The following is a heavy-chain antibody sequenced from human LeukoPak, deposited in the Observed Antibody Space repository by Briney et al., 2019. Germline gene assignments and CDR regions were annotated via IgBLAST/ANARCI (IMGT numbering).Heavy chain of an antibody. CDR2: ISYDGSNK. Sequence: GSLRLSCGASGFTFSSYSMHWVRQAPGKGLEWVAVISYDGSNKYYADSVKGRFTISRDNSKNSLYLQMNSLRAEDTAVYYCARKPRYDDYGDYHNPYFDYWGQGTLVTVSS. V-gene: IGHV3-30*04. CDR1: GFTFSSYS. D-gene: IGHD4-17*01. J-gene: IGHJ4*02. CDR3: ARKPRYDDYGDYHNPYFDY.